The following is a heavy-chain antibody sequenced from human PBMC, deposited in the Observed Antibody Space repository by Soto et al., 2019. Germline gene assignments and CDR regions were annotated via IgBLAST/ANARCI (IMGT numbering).Heavy chain of an antibody. J-gene: IGHJ4*02. V-gene: IGHV4-61*01. CDR1: GGSVTIGSHY. Sequence: SETLSLTCTVSGGSVTIGSHYWSWVRQPPGKGLEWIAYVYHTGTTSYNPSLGSRGTISLDTSKNQLSLSLRSVTAADTAIYFCVRDLNGSGDYWGQGTLVTVSS. D-gene: IGHD3-10*01. CDR2: VYHTGTT. CDR3: VRDLNGSGDY.